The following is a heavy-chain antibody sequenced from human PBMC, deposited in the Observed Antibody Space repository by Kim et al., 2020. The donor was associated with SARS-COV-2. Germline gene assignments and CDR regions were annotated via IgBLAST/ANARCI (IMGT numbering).Heavy chain of an antibody. Sequence: KGRVTISRDNSKNTLYLQMNSLRAEDTAVYYCANPDIVVVPAASPGRVDYWGQGTLVTVSS. D-gene: IGHD2-2*01. V-gene: IGHV3-23*01. CDR3: ANPDIVVVPAASPGRVDY. J-gene: IGHJ4*02.